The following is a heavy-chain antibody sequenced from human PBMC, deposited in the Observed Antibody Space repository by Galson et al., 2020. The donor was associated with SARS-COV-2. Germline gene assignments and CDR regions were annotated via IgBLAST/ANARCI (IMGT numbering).Heavy chain of an antibody. V-gene: IGHV4-59*01. Sequence: SQTLSLTCTVSNGSISSYYWTWIRQPPGKGLEWIGEIYYSGKTNYNPSLKSRVTISVDTSKNQFSLRLTSVTAADTAMYYCARMYTSSWEDYWGQGILVTVSS. J-gene: IGHJ4*02. CDR1: NGSISSYY. CDR2: IYYSGKT. D-gene: IGHD6-13*01. CDR3: ARMYTSSWEDY.